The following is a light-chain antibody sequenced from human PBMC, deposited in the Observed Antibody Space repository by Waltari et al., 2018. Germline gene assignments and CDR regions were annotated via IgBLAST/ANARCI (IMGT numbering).Light chain of an antibody. J-gene: IGLJ1*01. CDR3: ASWDDSHYV. Sequence: QSVLTQPPSASGTPGQRVSISCSGSNSNLGSNYFYWYQQLPGMAPKLLIHRNNQRPSGVPDRFSGSKYGTSASLAISGLRSEDEAVYYCASWDDSHYVFGPGTKVTVL. V-gene: IGLV1-47*01. CDR1: NSNLGSNY. CDR2: RNN.